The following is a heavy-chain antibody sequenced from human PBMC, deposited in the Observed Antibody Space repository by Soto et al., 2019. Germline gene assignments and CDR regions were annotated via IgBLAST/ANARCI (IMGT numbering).Heavy chain of an antibody. D-gene: IGHD3-3*01. J-gene: IGHJ5*02. Sequence: ASETLSLTCTVSGGSISSYYWSWIRQPPGKGLEWIGYIYYSGSTNYNPSLKSRVTISVDTSKNQFSLKLSSVTAADTAVYYCARGPDFWSGPCRFDPWGQGTLVTVSS. CDR2: IYYSGST. CDR3: ARGPDFWSGPCRFDP. CDR1: GGSISSYY. V-gene: IGHV4-59*08.